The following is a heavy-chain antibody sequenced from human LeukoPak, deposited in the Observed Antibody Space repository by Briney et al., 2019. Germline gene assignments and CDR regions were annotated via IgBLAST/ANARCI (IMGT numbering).Heavy chain of an antibody. CDR1: GYTFTGYY. V-gene: IGHV1-2*02. D-gene: IGHD6-19*01. J-gene: IGHJ3*02. CDR2: INPNSGGT. Sequence: AAVKVSCKAFGYTFTGYYMHWVRQAPVQGLEWMGWINPNSGGTNYAQKFQGRVTMTRDTSISTAYMELSRLRSDDTAVYYCARDSGWYAFDIWGQGTMVTVSS. CDR3: ARDSGWYAFDI.